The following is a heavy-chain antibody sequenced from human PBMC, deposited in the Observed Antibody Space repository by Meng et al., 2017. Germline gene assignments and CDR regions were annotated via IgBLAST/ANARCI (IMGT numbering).Heavy chain of an antibody. CDR3: ARDHGPIDY. CDR2: LYSDGAT. J-gene: IGHJ4*02. CDR1: GFTFSSYY. Sequence: EVERVGCGGAWVQPGGSLRLSWAGSGFTFSSYYMSGARQAPGKGLEWVSVLYSDGATYYGGSVQGRFSISRDNFKNPVYLQMNSLRAEDTAVYYCARDHGPIDYWGQGTLVTVSS. V-gene: IGHV3-66*01.